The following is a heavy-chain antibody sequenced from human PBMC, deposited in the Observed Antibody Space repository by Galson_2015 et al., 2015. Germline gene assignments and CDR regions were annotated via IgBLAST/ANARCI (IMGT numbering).Heavy chain of an antibody. J-gene: IGHJ5*02. V-gene: IGHV3-23*01. CDR3: AKDGDEVATSHMDP. CDR2: ISGSAVGT. D-gene: IGHD5-12*01. Sequence: SLRLSCAASGFTFSSYAMGWVRQAPGKGLEWVSAISGSAVGTYYADSVKGRFTISRDNSKNTLYLQVNSLRAEDTAVYYCAKDGDEVATSHMDPWGQGTLVTVSS. CDR1: GFTFSSYA.